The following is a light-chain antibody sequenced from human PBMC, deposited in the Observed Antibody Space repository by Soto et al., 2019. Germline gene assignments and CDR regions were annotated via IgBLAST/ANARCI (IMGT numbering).Light chain of an antibody. Sequence: EIVLTQSPATLSLSPGERATLSCRASQSVSSYLAWYQQKPGQAPRLLIYDASNRATAFPARFSGSVYGTDFTLTISSLEPEDFAVYYCQQRSNWPRYTFGQGTKLEIK. CDR1: QSVSSY. J-gene: IGKJ2*01. V-gene: IGKV3-11*01. CDR3: QQRSNWPRYT. CDR2: DAS.